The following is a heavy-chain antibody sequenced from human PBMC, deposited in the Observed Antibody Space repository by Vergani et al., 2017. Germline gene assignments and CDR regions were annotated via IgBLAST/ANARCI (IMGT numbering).Heavy chain of an antibody. CDR1: GASMSALYRGAHY. J-gene: IGHJ5*02. V-gene: IGHV4-61*08. CDR2: VNKRGNT. D-gene: IGHD5-18*01. CDR3: ARDASQYSYGARRVS. Sequence: QVRLQESGPRLVKPSATLSLTCTVSGASMSALYRGAHYWTWLRLSPGKGVEWIGFVNKRGNTRYNLSLRYRVTMSVNMYRDMFSLKVASMTAADTDVYYCARDASQYSYGARRVSWGQGILINVAS.